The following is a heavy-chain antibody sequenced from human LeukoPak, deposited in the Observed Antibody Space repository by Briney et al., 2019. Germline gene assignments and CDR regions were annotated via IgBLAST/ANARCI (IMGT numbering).Heavy chain of an antibody. J-gene: IGHJ5*02. CDR1: GGTLRSHI. V-gene: IGHV1-69*08. D-gene: IGHD4-11*01. CDR2: ITPIIGTT. CDR3: TRVNLRGSKYNWFDP. Sequence: GASVKVSCKTSGGTLRSHIFSWVRQAPGQGLEWMGRITPIIGTTNYAQKFQGRVTITADTSTGTVYTEMSNLRSDDTAIYYCTRVNLRGSKYNWFDPWGQGTLVTVSS.